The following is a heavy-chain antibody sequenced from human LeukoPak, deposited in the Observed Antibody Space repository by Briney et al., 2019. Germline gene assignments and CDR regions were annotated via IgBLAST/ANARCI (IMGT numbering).Heavy chain of an antibody. Sequence: GASVTVSCKASGSTFTGYYMHWVRQAPGQGLEWMGWINPNSGGTNYAQKFQGRVTMTRDTSTSTAYMELSRLRSDDPAVYYCAQMGPGYDILTGTANKAAYWGQGTLVTVSS. CDR2: INPNSGGT. CDR1: GSTFTGYY. D-gene: IGHD3-9*01. J-gene: IGHJ4*02. CDR3: AQMGPGYDILTGTANKAAY. V-gene: IGHV1-2*02.